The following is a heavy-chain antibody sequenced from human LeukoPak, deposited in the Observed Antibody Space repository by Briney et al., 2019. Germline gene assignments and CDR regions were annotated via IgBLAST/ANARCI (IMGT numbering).Heavy chain of an antibody. Sequence: SETLSLTCTVSDGSISSYYWSWIRQPPGKGLEWIGYINDSGSTNSNPYLKSRVTMSVDKYKNQFSLKLSSVTAADTAVYYCTRRGRNNWGEGNDYWGQGTLVTVSS. D-gene: IGHD1-1*01. J-gene: IGHJ4*02. CDR1: DGSISSYY. CDR2: INDSGST. CDR3: TRRGRNNWGEGNDY. V-gene: IGHV4-59*08.